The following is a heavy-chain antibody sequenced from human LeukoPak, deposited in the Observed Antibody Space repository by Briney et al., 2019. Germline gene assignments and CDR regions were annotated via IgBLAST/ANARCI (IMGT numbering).Heavy chain of an antibody. J-gene: IGHJ4*02. D-gene: IGHD2-15*01. CDR1: GFTFSNYA. Sequence: TGGSLRLSCAASGFTFSNYALSWVRQAPGKGLEWVSGISGSGGRTYYADSVKGRFTISRDNSKSTLYLQMNSLRAEDTAVYYCAKAAGYCSDGSCYRFDYWGQGTLVTVSS. CDR2: ISGSGGRT. CDR3: AKAAGYCSDGSCYRFDY. V-gene: IGHV3-23*01.